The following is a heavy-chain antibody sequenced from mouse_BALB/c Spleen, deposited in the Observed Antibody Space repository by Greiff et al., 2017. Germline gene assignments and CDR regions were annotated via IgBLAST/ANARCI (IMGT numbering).Heavy chain of an antibody. CDR1: GDSITSGY. J-gene: IGHJ4*01. D-gene: IGHD2-4*01. Sequence: EVQLKESGPSLVKPSQTLSLTCSVTGDSITSGYWNWIRKFPGNKLEYMGYISYSGSTYYNPSLKSRISITRDTSKNQYYLQLNSVTTEDTATYYCARGIYYDYDGDNYYAMDYWGQGTSVTVSS. CDR3: ARGIYYDYDGDNYYAMDY. V-gene: IGHV3-8*02. CDR2: ISYSGST.